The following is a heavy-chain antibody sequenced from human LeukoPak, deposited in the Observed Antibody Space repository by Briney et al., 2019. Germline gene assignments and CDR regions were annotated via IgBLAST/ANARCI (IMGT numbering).Heavy chain of an antibody. CDR3: ARGRGGYYYFNY. Sequence: GGSLRLSCAASGFTSSSYWMHWVRQAPGKGLVWVSRINSDGSSTSYADSVKGRFTISRDNAKNTLYLQMNSLRAEDTAVYYCARGRGGYYYFNYWGQGTLVTVSS. V-gene: IGHV3-74*01. CDR2: INSDGSST. J-gene: IGHJ4*02. CDR1: GFTSSSYW. D-gene: IGHD3-22*01.